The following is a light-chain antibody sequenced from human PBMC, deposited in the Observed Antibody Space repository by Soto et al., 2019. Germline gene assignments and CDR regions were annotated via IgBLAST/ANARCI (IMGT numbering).Light chain of an antibody. CDR1: SSDVGNYNY. V-gene: IGLV2-14*01. CDR2: MVS. CDR3: TSPTPGSLYV. Sequence: QSALTQPASVSGSPGQSMTISCTGTSSDVGNYNYVSWYQQYPGRVPKLLIYMVSNRPSGVSNRFSGSKSGNTASLTISGLQAEDEADYFCTSPTPGSLYVFGTGTRSPS. J-gene: IGLJ1*01.